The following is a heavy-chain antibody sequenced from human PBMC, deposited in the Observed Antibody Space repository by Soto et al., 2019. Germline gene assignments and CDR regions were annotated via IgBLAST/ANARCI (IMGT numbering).Heavy chain of an antibody. CDR1: GFTFSSYG. D-gene: IGHD3-22*01. CDR3: AKDMGITMIVVVITIDY. V-gene: IGHV3-30*18. J-gene: IGHJ4*02. CDR2: ISYDGSNK. Sequence: TGGSLRLSCAASGFTFSSYGMHWVRQAPGKGLEWVAVISYDGSNKYYADSVKGRFTISRDNSKNTLYLQMNSLRAEDTAVYYCAKDMGITMIVVVITIDYWGQGTLVTVSS.